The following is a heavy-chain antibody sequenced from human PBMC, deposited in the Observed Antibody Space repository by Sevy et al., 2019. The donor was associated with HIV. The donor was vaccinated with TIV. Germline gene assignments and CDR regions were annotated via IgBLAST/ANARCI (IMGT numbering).Heavy chain of an antibody. Sequence: GGSLRLSCAASGFTFNNFNMNWVRQAPGKGLQWVSPISGSSNYIYYAESLKGRFIISRDNVKDTVFLQMNSLSADDTAVYYCARGPPDGSYDYFDSWGQGTLVTVSS. V-gene: IGHV3-21*06. J-gene: IGHJ4*02. D-gene: IGHD1-26*01. CDR3: ARGPPDGSYDYFDS. CDR1: GFTFNNFN. CDR2: ISGSSNYI.